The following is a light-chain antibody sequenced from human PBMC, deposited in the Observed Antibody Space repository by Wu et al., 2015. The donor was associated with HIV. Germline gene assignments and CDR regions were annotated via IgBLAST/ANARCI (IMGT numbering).Light chain of an antibody. CDR2: DAS. Sequence: AIQLTQSPSSLSASIGDRVNITCRASQNIFTYVAWYQQTPGKAPRVLIYDASTLQRGVSSRFSGSGSGTDFTLTISGLQREDFAIYFCQQLNSFPLTFGQGSRLEI. V-gene: IGKV1-13*02. CDR1: QNIFTY. CDR3: QQLNSFPLT. J-gene: IGKJ5*01.